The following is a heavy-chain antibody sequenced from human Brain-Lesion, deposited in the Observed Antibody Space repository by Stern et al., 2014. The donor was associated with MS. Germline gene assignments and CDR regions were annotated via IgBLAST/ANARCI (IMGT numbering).Heavy chain of an antibody. CDR3: ARFPASRPHVFDS. CDR2: SDPSGST. CDR1: GGSISSSNW. V-gene: IGHV4-4*02. J-gene: IGHJ4*02. Sequence: VQLVESGPGLVKPSGTLSLTCAVSGGSISSSNWWSWVRQSPGKGLEWIGESDPSGSTIYNPSLKRRVTVSRDQSKNRFSLNLRSVPAADPAVYFCARFPASRPHVFDSWGQGTLVTVSS. D-gene: IGHD6-13*01.